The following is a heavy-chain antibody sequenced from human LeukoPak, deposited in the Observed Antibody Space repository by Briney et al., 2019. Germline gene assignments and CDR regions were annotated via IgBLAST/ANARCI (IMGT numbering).Heavy chain of an antibody. CDR2: IYTSGST. V-gene: IGHV4-4*07. CDR3: ARVRDWNERFRVQRYDYVWGSYRPTFDY. CDR1: GGSISSYY. J-gene: IGHJ4*02. D-gene: IGHD3-16*02. Sequence: EPSETLSLTCTVSGGSISSYYWNWIRQPAGKGLEWIGRIYTSGSTNYNPSLKSRVTISVDTSKNQFSLKLSSVTAADTAVYYCARVRDWNERFRVQRYDYVWGSYRPTFDYWGQGTLVTVSS.